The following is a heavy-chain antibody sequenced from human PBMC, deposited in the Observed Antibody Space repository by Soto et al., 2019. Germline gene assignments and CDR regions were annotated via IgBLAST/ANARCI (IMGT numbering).Heavy chain of an antibody. CDR1: GFSFKDYY. V-gene: IGHV3-11*01. Sequence: PGGSLRLSCAASGFSFKDYYMTWMRQTPEKGLEWISTITSSGGNAYYAASVKGRVTISRDNAHNSLYLQMSGLRAEDTALYYCARDMYTNYVIYFDLWGQGTLVTVSS. J-gene: IGHJ5*02. D-gene: IGHD3-16*01. CDR3: ARDMYTNYVIYFDL. CDR2: ITSSGGNA.